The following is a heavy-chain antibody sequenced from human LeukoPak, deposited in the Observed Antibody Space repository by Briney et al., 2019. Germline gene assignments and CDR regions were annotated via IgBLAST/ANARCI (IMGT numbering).Heavy chain of an antibody. CDR2: VSYDGSNK. CDR3: ARDFDY. CDR1: GFTFSSYA. V-gene: IGHV3-30-3*01. Sequence: GGSLRLSCAASGFTFSSYAMHWVRQAPGKGLEWVAVVSYDGSNKYYADSVKGRFTISRDNSKNTLYLQMNNLRAEDTAVYYCARDFDYWGQGTLVTVSS. J-gene: IGHJ4*02.